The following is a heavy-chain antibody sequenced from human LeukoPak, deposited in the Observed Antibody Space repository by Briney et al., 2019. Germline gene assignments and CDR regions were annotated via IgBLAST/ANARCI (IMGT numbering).Heavy chain of an antibody. Sequence: SETLSLTCTVSGGSISSSSYYWSWIRQPPGKGLEWIGEINHSGSTNYNPSLKSRVTISVDTSKNQFSLKLSSVTAADTAVYYCATPSPGIAAAGTFDYWGQGTLVTVSS. CDR2: INHSGST. CDR3: ATPSPGIAAAGTFDY. CDR1: GGSISSSSYY. D-gene: IGHD6-13*01. V-gene: IGHV4-39*07. J-gene: IGHJ4*02.